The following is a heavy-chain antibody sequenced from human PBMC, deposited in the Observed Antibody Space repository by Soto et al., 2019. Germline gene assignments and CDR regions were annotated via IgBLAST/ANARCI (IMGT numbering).Heavy chain of an antibody. J-gene: IGHJ4*02. Sequence: PGGSLRLSCAASGFTFSSYGMHWVRQAPGKGLEWVAVIWYDGSNKYYADSVKGRFTISRDNSKNTLYLQMNSLRAEDTAVYYCARDPSYYYDSSGYYGLFDYWGQGTLVTGSS. V-gene: IGHV3-33*01. CDR3: ARDPSYYYDSSGYYGLFDY. CDR1: GFTFSSYG. D-gene: IGHD3-22*01. CDR2: IWYDGSNK.